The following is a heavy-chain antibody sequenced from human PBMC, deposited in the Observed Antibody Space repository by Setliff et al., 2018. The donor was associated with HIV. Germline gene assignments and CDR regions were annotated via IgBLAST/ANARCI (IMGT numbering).Heavy chain of an antibody. CDR2: ISWNSGSI. D-gene: IGHD6-19*01. CDR1: GFNFNNYA. V-gene: IGHV3-9*01. CDR3: AKKVAGVNWYFDL. Sequence: SLRLSCAASGFNFNNYAMHWARQAPGEGLEWVSGISWNSGSIGYADSVKGRFSISRDNAKDSVYLQMNSLRTEDTAFYYCAKKVAGVNWYFDLWGRGTLVTVSS. J-gene: IGHJ2*01.